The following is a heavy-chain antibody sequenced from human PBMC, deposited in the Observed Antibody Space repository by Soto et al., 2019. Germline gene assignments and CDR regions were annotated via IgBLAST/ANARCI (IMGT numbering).Heavy chain of an antibody. D-gene: IGHD3-22*01. CDR3: ARRYYDSSGYYDGSYYFDY. CDR2: IIPIFGTA. V-gene: IGHV1-69*13. CDR1: GGTFSSYA. Sequence: ASVKVSCKASGGTFSSYAIIWVRQAPGQGLEWMGGIIPIFGTANYAQKFQGRVTITADESTSTAYMELSSLRSEDTAVYYCARRYYDSSGYYDGSYYFDYWGQGTLVTVSS. J-gene: IGHJ4*02.